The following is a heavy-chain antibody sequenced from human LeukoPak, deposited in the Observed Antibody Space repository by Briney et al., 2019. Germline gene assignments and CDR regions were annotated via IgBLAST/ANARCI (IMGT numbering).Heavy chain of an antibody. V-gene: IGHV4-34*01. J-gene: IGHJ4*02. CDR1: IDSFTNYY. Sequence: PSETLSLTCAVYIDSFTNYYWNWIRQTPGKGLEWIGEVNDSGGTNINPSLRSRVILSVDTSKNQFSLKLISVTAADTAVYYCARDSSARYSASWYVVGDFDYWGQGTLVTVSS. D-gene: IGHD6-13*01. CDR3: ARDSSARYSASWYVVGDFDY. CDR2: VNDSGGT.